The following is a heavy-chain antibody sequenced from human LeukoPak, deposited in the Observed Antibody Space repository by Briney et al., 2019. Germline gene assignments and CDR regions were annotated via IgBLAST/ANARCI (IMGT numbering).Heavy chain of an antibody. CDR2: ISAYNGNT. V-gene: IGHV1-18*01. CDR3: ARDPRGWPYYYYMDV. J-gene: IGHJ6*03. D-gene: IGHD6-19*01. CDR1: GYTFTSYG. Sequence: GASVKVSCKASGYTFTSYGISWVRQAPGQGLEWMGWISAYNGNTNYAQKLQGRVTMTTDTSTSTAYMELRSLRSDDTAVYYCARDPRGWPYYYYMDVWGKGTTVTISS.